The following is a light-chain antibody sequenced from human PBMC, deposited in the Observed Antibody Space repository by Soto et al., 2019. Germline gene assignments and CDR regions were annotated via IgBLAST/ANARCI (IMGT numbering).Light chain of an antibody. CDR3: SSYAGSNNYV. V-gene: IGLV2-8*01. Sequence: LTQPPSASGSPGQSVTISCTGTSSDVGGYNYISWYQQHPGKAPKLMIYEVSKRPSGVPDRFSGSKSGNTAALTVSGLQAEDEADYFCSSYAGSNNYVFGTGTKVTVL. CDR1: SSDVGGYNY. J-gene: IGLJ1*01. CDR2: EVS.